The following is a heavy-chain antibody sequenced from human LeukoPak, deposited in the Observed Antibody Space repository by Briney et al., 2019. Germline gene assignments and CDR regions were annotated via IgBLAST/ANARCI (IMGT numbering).Heavy chain of an antibody. D-gene: IGHD5-18*01. V-gene: IGHV4-61*05. Sequence: SETLSLTCTVSGGSISSSSYYWGWIRQPPGKGLEWIVRIYTSGSTNYNPSLKSRVTISGDTSKNQFSLKLTSVTAADTAVFYCVKFKRRPRTYSYDYEFWGQGTLVTVSP. CDR3: VKFKRRPRTYSYDYEF. CDR2: IYTSGST. J-gene: IGHJ4*02. CDR1: GGSISSSSYY.